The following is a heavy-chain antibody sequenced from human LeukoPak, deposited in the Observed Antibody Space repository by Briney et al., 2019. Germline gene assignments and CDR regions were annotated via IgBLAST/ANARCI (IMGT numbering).Heavy chain of an antibody. V-gene: IGHV3-7*01. D-gene: IGHD6-13*01. CDR2: IRQDGSEQ. CDR3: ATLTRGGTWCH. CDR1: GFTFSSYA. Sequence: GGSLRLSCAASGFTFSSYAMSWVRQAPGEGLDWVANIRQDGSEQNYVDSVKGRFTISRDNAKKSLYLQMNSLRAEDTALYYCATLTRGGTWCHWGQGTLVTVSS. J-gene: IGHJ4*02.